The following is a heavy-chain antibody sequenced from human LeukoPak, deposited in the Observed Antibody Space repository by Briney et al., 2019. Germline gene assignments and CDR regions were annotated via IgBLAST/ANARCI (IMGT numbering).Heavy chain of an antibody. Sequence: GGSLRLSCAASGFTLSSYAMSWVRQTPGKGLEWVSAISDSGNTYHADSVKGRFTISRDSSKNTLFLQMNRLRPEDAAVYYCAKAPVTTCRGAYCYPFDYWGQGTLVTVSS. D-gene: IGHD2-21*01. CDR3: AKAPVTTCRGAYCYPFDY. CDR2: ISDSGNT. J-gene: IGHJ4*02. CDR1: GFTLSSYA. V-gene: IGHV3-23*01.